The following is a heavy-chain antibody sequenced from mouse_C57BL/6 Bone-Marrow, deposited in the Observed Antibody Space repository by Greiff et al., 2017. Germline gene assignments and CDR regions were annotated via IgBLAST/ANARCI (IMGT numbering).Heavy chain of an antibody. D-gene: IGHD2-3*01. CDR3: AREGGWLPYYAMDY. J-gene: IGHJ4*01. V-gene: IGHV1-69*01. CDR1: GYTFTSYW. Sequence: QFQLQQPGAELVMPGASVKLSCKASGYTFTSYWMHWVKQRPGQGLEWIGEIDPSDSYTNYNQQFKGKSTLTVDKSSSTAYMQLSSLTSEDSAVYYCAREGGWLPYYAMDYWGQGTSVTVSS. CDR2: IDPSDSYT.